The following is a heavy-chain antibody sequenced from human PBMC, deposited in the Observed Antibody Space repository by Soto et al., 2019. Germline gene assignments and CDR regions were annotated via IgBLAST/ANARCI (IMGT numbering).Heavy chain of an antibody. CDR1: GYTLTNFY. CDR2: INPNGGST. J-gene: IGHJ4*02. CDR3: VAGAVISGWYVVDY. D-gene: IGHD6-19*01. Sequence: GASVKVSCKASGYTLTNFYIHWVRQAPGQGLEWMGIINPNGGSTNYAHNFQGRVTITRDTSTSTVYMDLSSLRSEDTAMYYCVAGAVISGWYVVDYWGQGTLVTVSS. V-gene: IGHV1-46*01.